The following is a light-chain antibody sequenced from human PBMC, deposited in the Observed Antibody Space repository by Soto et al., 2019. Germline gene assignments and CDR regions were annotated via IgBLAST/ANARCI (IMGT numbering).Light chain of an antibody. CDR1: QSIAWW. V-gene: IGKV1-5*03. CDR3: QQYSRPWT. J-gene: IGKJ1*01. Sequence: DIQMTQSPSTLSASVGDRVTITCRASQSIAWWLAWYQQKPGKAPKLLIYKASILESGVPSRFSGSGSGTEFTLTINSLQPDDIATYYCQQYSRPWTFGQGTKVEIK. CDR2: KAS.